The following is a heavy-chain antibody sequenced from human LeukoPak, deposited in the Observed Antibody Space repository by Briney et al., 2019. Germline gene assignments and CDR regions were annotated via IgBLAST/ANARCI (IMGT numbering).Heavy chain of an antibody. J-gene: IGHJ4*02. V-gene: IGHV3-23*01. Sequence: GGTLRLFCAPSGFTFRSYGLSWVRQPPGKGLDWVSSISVSGGRTYYADSVKGRFTISSDNSKNTLFLQMNSLRAEDTAVYYCAKDLPGWLPFDYWGQGTLVTVSS. CDR2: ISVSGGRT. CDR3: AKDLPGWLPFDY. CDR1: GFTFRSYG. D-gene: IGHD6-19*01.